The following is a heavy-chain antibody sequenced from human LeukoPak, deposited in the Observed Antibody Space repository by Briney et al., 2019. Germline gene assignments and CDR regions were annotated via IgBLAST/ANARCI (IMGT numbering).Heavy chain of an antibody. J-gene: IGHJ3*02. V-gene: IGHV1-8*03. CDR2: MNPNSGNT. CDR1: GYTFTSYD. CDR3: ARVCTSCYNDAFDI. D-gene: IGHD2-2*02. Sequence: ASVKVSCKASGYTFTSYDINWVRQAIGQGLEWMGWMNPNSGNTGYAQKFQGRVTITRNTSISTAYMELSSLRSEDTAVYYCARVCTSCYNDAFDIWGQGTMVTVSS.